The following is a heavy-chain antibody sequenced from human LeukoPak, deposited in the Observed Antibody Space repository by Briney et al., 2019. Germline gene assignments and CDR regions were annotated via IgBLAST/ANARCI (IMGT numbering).Heavy chain of an antibody. D-gene: IGHD4-17*01. CDR1: GYIYTNYG. J-gene: IGHJ4*02. V-gene: IGHV1-18*01. CDR2: INTYNGNT. Sequence: GASVKVSCKASGYIYTNYGINWVRQAPGQGLEWMGWINTYNGNTNYAPKLHGRVTMTTDTPTSTAHMELRSLRFDDTAIYYCARDPTPSDGDYPPDHFDYWGQGTLVTVSS. CDR3: ARDPTPSDGDYPPDHFDY.